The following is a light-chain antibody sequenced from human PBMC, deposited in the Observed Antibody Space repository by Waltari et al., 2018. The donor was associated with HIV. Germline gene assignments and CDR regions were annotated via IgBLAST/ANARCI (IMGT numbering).Light chain of an antibody. CDR1: SSDVGGYNY. CDR2: EVS. V-gene: IGLV2-14*01. Sequence: QSALTQPAPVSGSPGQSITISCTGTSSDVGGYNYVSWYQQHPGKAPKLLIYEVSNRPSGVSNRFSGSKSGNTASLTISGLQAEDEADYYCRSYTSSSTYVFGTATKVTVL. CDR3: RSYTSSSTYV. J-gene: IGLJ1*01.